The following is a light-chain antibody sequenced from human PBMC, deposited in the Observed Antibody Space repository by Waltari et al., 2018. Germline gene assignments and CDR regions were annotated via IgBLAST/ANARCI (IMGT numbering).Light chain of an antibody. CDR3: QQYNNWPFT. CDR1: QTVSSN. CDR2: GAS. Sequence: EMVMTQSPATLSLSPGEGVTLSCRASQTVSSNLAWYQQKPGQAPRLLIYGASTRATGIPARFSGSGSGTDFTLTISSLQSEDFAVYYCQQYNNWPFTFGQGTRLEIK. V-gene: IGKV3-15*01. J-gene: IGKJ5*01.